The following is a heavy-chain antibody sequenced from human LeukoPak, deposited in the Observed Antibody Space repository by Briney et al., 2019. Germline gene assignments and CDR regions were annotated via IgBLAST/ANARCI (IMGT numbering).Heavy chain of an antibody. CDR3: ARVVHPGGVTTDAYDI. D-gene: IGHD4-11*01. V-gene: IGHV3-23*01. CDR2: ISGSGGST. CDR1: GGSISSSSYY. J-gene: IGHJ3*02. Sequence: PSETLSLTCTVSGGSISSSSYYWGWIRQPPGKGLEWVSAISGSGGSTYYADSVKGRFTISRDNSKNTLYLQMNSLRAEDTAVYYCARVVHPGGVTTDAYDIWGQGTMVTVSS.